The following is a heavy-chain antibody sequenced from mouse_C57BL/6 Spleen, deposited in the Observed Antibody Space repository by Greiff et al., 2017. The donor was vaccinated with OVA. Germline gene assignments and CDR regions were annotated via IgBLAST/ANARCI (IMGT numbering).Heavy chain of an antibody. CDR2: IDPSDSET. Sequence: QVQLQQPGAELVRPGSSVKLSCKASGYTFTSYWMHWVKQRPIQGLEWIGNIDPSDSETHYNQKFKDKATLTVDKSSSTAYMQLSSLTSEDSAVYYCARGGDYYGSPYFDYWGQGTTLTVSS. V-gene: IGHV1-52*01. J-gene: IGHJ2*01. D-gene: IGHD1-1*01. CDR1: GYTFTSYW. CDR3: ARGGDYYGSPYFDY.